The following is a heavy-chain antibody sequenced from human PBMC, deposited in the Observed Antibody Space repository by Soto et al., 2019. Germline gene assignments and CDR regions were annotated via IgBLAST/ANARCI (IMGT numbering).Heavy chain of an antibody. D-gene: IGHD4-17*01. CDR3: AKDMKWGGMTTIHYFDS. Sequence: EVQLVESGGGLVQPGRSLRLSCAASGFTVDDYAMHWVRQAPGKGLEWVSGISWSSETIDYADFGKGRFTISRDNAKSSFFLQRNSLRHVDTALYYCAKDMKWGGMTTIHYFDSWGQGTLVTVSS. CDR1: GFTVDDYA. J-gene: IGHJ4*02. CDR2: ISWSSETI. V-gene: IGHV3-9*01.